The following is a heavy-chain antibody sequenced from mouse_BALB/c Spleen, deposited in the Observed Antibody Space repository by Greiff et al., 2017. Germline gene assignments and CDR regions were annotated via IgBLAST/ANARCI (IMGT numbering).Heavy chain of an antibody. Sequence: QVQLKQSGAELAKPGASVKMSCKASGYTFTSYWMHWVKQRPGQGLEWIGYINPSTGYTEYNQKFKDKATLTADKSSSTAYMQLSSLTSEDSAVYYCARGYYAMDYWGQGTSVTVSS. CDR2: INPSTGYT. V-gene: IGHV1-7*01. J-gene: IGHJ4*01. CDR3: ARGYYAMDY. CDR1: GYTFTSYW.